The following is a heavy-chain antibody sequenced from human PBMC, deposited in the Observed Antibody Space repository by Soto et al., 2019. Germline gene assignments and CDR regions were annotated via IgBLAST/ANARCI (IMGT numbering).Heavy chain of an antibody. CDR1: GGSFGGFY. V-gene: IGHV4-34*01. CDR2: IGHRGNT. Sequence: QVHLQLWGAGLVKPSETLSLTCVVSGGSFGGFYWSWIRQPPGKGLEWIGEIGHRGNTNYIPSLKSRVTISLDTSKNQYSRRLSSVTAADTAVYYCARGGSGTMDVWGQGTTVSVSS. D-gene: IGHD3-10*01. J-gene: IGHJ6*02. CDR3: ARGGSGTMDV.